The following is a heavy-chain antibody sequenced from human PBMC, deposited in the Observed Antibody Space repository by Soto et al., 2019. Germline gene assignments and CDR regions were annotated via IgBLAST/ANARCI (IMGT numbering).Heavy chain of an antibody. D-gene: IGHD3-9*01. CDR1: GGSFSGYY. CDR2: INHSGST. Sequence: SETLSLTCAVYGGSFSGYYWSWIRQPPGKGLEWIGEINHSGSTNYNPSLKSRVTISVDTSKNQFSLKLSSVTAADTSVYYCARGPYYDILTGPGRFDYWGQGTLVTVSS. J-gene: IGHJ4*02. CDR3: ARGPYYDILTGPGRFDY. V-gene: IGHV4-34*01.